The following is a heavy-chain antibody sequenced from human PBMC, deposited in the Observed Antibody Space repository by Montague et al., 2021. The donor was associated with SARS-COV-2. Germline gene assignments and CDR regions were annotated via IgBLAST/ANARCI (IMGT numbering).Heavy chain of an antibody. V-gene: IGHV4-59*01. Sequence: SETLSLTCTVSGGSISSYYWSWIRQPPGKGLEWIGYIYYSGSTNYNPSLKSRVTISVDTSKNQFSLKLSSVTAADTAVYYCARVFPRGLHFDHYFDYWGQGTLVTVSS. CDR2: IYYSGST. D-gene: IGHD2/OR15-2a*01. J-gene: IGHJ4*02. CDR1: GGSISSYY. CDR3: ARVFPRGLHFDHYFDY.